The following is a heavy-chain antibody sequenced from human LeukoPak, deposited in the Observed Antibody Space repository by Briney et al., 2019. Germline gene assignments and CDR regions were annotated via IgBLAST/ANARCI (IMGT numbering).Heavy chain of an antibody. J-gene: IGHJ4*02. CDR1: GYTFSGHY. D-gene: IGHD5-18*01. V-gene: IGHV1-2*06. Sequence: ASVKVSRKASGYTFSGHYLHWVRQAPGQGLEWMGRINPNTGVTQYTENFQGRVTMTGDTSISTAYMELNGLRSDDTAIYYCVRTWIQLFTPDFDLWGQGTLVTVSS. CDR3: VRTWIQLFTPDFDL. CDR2: INPNTGVT.